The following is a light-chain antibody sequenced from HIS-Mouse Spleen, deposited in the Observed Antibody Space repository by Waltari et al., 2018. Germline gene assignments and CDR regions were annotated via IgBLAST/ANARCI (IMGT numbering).Light chain of an antibody. CDR3: YSTDSSGNHRV. CDR2: EDR. V-gene: IGLV3-10*01. J-gene: IGLJ2*01. Sequence: SYELTQPPSVSVSPGQTARITCPGDALPKKYAYSYQQKSGQAPVLVIYEDRKRPSGIPERFSGPSSGTMATLTISGAQVEDEADYYCYSTDSSGNHRVFGGGTKLTVL. CDR1: ALPKKY.